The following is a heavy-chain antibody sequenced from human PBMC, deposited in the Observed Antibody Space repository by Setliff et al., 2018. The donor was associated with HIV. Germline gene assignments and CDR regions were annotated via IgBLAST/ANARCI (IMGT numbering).Heavy chain of an antibody. CDR1: SGSISSGTYY. J-gene: IGHJ4*01. CDR2: IDYSGSA. D-gene: IGHD5-18*01. V-gene: IGHV4-31*03. CDR3: AREGKTALVTKYFDY. Sequence: PSETLSLTCTASSGSISSGTYYWSWIRQYPGKGLEWIGYIDYSGSAFYNPSLKSRITISRDTSKNQFSLKMNSVTAADTAVYYCAREGKTALVTKYFDYWGHGKLVTVSS.